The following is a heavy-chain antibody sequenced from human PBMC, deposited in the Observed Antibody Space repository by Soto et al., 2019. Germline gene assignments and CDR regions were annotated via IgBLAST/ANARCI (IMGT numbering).Heavy chain of an antibody. D-gene: IGHD2-15*01. Sequence: NPSETLSLTCTVSGASINSGDYYWSWIRQPPXKGLEWIGYIYYSGSTYYNPSLKSRVTISVDTSKNQFSLKLSSVTAADTAVYYCAGFSEVAATEINWFDPWGQGPLVTVSS. J-gene: IGHJ5*02. CDR3: AGFSEVAATEINWFDP. V-gene: IGHV4-30-4*01. CDR2: IYYSGST. CDR1: GASINSGDYY.